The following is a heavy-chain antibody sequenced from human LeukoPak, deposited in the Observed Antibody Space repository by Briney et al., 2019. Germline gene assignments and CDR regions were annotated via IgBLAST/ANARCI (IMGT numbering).Heavy chain of an antibody. CDR3: ARSGHTYGDNWFDP. Sequence: PLETLSLTCTVSGGSISRGGYYWSWLRQHPGKGLEWIGYIYYSGSTYYNPSLKSRVTISVDTSKNQFSLKLSSVTAADTAVYYCARSGHTYGDNWFDPWGQGTLVTVSS. J-gene: IGHJ5*02. CDR2: IYYSGST. V-gene: IGHV4-31*03. D-gene: IGHD4-17*01. CDR1: GGSISRGGYY.